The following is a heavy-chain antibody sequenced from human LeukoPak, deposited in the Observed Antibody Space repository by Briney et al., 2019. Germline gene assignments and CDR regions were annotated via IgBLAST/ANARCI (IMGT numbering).Heavy chain of an antibody. CDR1: GDSLSDSSYY. V-gene: IGHV4-61*02. Sequence: SETLSLTCTVSGDSLSDSSYYWTWMRQPAGKGLEYIGRIFSSGTTDCNPSLRSRVTISVDTSKNQFSLKLTSMTAADTAVYYCARQATTVVTYWYFDLWGRGTLVTVSS. J-gene: IGHJ2*01. CDR2: IFSSGTT. CDR3: ARQATTVVTYWYFDL. D-gene: IGHD4-23*01.